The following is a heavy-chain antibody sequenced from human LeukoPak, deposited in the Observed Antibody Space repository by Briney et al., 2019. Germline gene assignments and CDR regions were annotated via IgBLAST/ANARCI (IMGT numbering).Heavy chain of an antibody. J-gene: IGHJ1*01. CDR2: INPNTGSA. CDR3: ARDLRGAVADI. Sequence: ASVKVSCKTSGYSFNVYYMNWVRLVPGQGLEWMGWINPNTGSAIYAPKFRDRVTMTRDTSINTAYMELSGLTSGDTAIYYCARDLRGAVADIWGQGTLLTVSS. V-gene: IGHV1-2*02. D-gene: IGHD6-19*01. CDR1: GYSFNVYY.